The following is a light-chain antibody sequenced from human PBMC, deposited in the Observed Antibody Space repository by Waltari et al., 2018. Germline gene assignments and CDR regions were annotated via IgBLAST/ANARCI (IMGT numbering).Light chain of an antibody. CDR1: QRINTW. J-gene: IGKJ2*01. Sequence: IQMTQSPSALSASVGDRVTITCRASQRINTWMGWYQQSPGKAPKVLIYDVSTLESGVPSRFSGSGSGTEFTLAINNLQPEDFATYYCQQYYRYYTFGQGTKLEIK. CDR2: DVS. CDR3: QQYYRYYT. V-gene: IGKV1-5*01.